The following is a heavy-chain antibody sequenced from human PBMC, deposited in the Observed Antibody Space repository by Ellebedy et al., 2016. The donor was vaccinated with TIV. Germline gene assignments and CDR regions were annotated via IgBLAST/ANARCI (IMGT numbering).Heavy chain of an antibody. J-gene: IGHJ4*02. CDR1: GFTFSSHT. V-gene: IGHV3-21*01. CDR2: ISSTNKYI. CDR3: ARVGVIAANDY. D-gene: IGHD2-15*01. Sequence: GESLKISCAASGFTFSSHTMSWVRQAPGKGLERVSCISSTNKYIYYADSVTGRFTVSRDNAKDSLYLQMNSLRAEDTAIYYCARVGVIAANDYWGQGTLVTVSS.